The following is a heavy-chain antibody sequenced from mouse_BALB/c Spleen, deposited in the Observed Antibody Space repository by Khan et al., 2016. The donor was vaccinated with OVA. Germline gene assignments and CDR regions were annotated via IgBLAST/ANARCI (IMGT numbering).Heavy chain of an antibody. CDR3: AGGRLLLRDPDYFDY. CDR2: IRNSGNT. CDR1: GYSITSDYA. D-gene: IGHD1-1*01. V-gene: IGHV3-2*02. Sequence: EVQLQESGPGLLKPSQSLSLTCTATGYSITSDYAWNWIRQFPGNKLGWMAFIRNSGNTTYNQSLRSQTSITRDTSTNQFFLQLNSVTTEDTATYYCAGGRLLLRDPDYFDYWGQGTTLTVSS. J-gene: IGHJ2*01.